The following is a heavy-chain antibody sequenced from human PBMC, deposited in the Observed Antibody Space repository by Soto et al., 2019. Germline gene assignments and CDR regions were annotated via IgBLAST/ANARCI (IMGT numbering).Heavy chain of an antibody. J-gene: IGHJ4*02. V-gene: IGHV3-7*01. CDR1: GFSFSSVW. Sequence: SGGSLRLSCVVSGFSFSSVWMTCVRQAPGKGLECVANIKYDGSEEYYVDSVKGRFTISRDNAKNTLYLQMNSLRAEDTAAYYCARDSRPGLVDYCGQGTLVTVSS. CDR2: IKYDGSEE. CDR3: ARDSRPGLVDY.